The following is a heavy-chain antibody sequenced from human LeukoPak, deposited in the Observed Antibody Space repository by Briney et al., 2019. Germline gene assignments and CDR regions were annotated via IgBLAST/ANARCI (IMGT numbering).Heavy chain of an antibody. CDR3: ARDQAATNTQVRFCLD. CDR1: GYTFTGYY. D-gene: IGHD3-9*01. J-gene: IGHJ4*02. Sequence: GASVKVSCKASGYTFTGYYMHWLRQAPGQGLEWMGWIDPKRGGTNYAQKFQGRVTMSRDTSISTAYMEVSRLRSDDTAVYYCARDQAATNTQVRFCLDWGQGTLVTVSS. V-gene: IGHV1-2*02. CDR2: IDPKRGGT.